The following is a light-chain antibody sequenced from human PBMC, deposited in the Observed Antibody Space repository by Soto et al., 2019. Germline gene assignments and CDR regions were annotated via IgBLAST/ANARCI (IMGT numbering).Light chain of an antibody. Sequence: IQMTQSPSTLSASVGDRVTITCRASQNINVYLAWYQQKPGKAPKLLIYKASTLETGVPSRFSGSGSGTELTLTISSLQSDDFATYYCQKFNSYSRTFGQGTTVEIK. CDR2: KAS. CDR3: QKFNSYSRT. V-gene: IGKV1-5*03. J-gene: IGKJ1*01. CDR1: QNINVY.